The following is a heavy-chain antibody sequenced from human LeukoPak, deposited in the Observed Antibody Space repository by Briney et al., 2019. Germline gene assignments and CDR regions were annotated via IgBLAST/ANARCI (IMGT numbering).Heavy chain of an antibody. Sequence: PSETLSLTCAVYGGSFSGYYWSWIRQPPGKGLEWIGEINHSGSTNYNPSLKSRVTISVDTSRNQFSLKLSSVTAADTAVYYCARGVLATFDYWGQGTLVTVSS. CDR2: INHSGST. CDR1: GGSFSGYY. D-gene: IGHD3-3*01. CDR3: ARGVLATFDY. J-gene: IGHJ4*02. V-gene: IGHV4-34*01.